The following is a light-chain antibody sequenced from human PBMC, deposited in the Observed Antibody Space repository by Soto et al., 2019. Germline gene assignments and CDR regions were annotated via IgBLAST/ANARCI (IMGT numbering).Light chain of an antibody. Sequence: DIQMTQSPSTLSASVGDRVTITCRASQSISSWLAWYQQKPGKPPKLLIYAASILQSGVPPRLSGSGSGTDFTLTISSLQPEDFATYYCQQANSLSLTFGGGTKV. CDR3: QQANSLSLT. CDR2: AAS. V-gene: IGKV1-12*01. CDR1: QSISSW. J-gene: IGKJ4*01.